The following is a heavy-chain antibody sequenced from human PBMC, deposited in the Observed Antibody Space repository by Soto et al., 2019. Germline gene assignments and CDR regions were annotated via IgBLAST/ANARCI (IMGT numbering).Heavy chain of an antibody. J-gene: IGHJ6*02. V-gene: IGHV1-69*12. CDR1: GGTFSSYA. CDR2: IIPIFGTA. CDR3: ARVGCSGGSCYSQDYYYYYGMDV. Sequence: QVQLVQSGAEVKKPGSSVKVSCKASGGTFSSYAISWVRQAPGQGLEWRGGIIPIFGTANYAQKFQGRVTITADESTSTAYMELSSLRSEDKAVYYCARVGCSGGSCYSQDYYYYYGMDVWGQGTTVTVSS. D-gene: IGHD2-15*01.